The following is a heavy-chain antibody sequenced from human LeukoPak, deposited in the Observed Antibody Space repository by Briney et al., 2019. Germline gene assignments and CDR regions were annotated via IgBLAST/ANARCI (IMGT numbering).Heavy chain of an antibody. J-gene: IGHJ3*02. CDR2: ISSRGSTI. CDR3: ARAFNDGFDI. V-gene: IGHV3-48*03. Sequence: GGSLRLSCATSGFTFSSYEMNWVRQAPGKGLEWVSYISSRGSTIYYADSVKGRFTISRDNAKNSLYLQMNSLRAEDTAVYYCARAFNDGFDIWGQGTVVTVSS. CDR1: GFTFSSYE.